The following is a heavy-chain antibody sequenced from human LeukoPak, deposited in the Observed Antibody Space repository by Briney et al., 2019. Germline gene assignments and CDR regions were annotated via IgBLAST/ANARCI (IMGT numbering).Heavy chain of an antibody. Sequence: PGESLKISCKASGYTFTNYWIGWVRQMPGKGLEWMGIIYPGDSDTRYSPSFQGQVTIPADKSISTAYLQWSSLKASDTAMYYCARHTYGSGSYYPDYWGQGTLVTVSS. CDR3: ARHTYGSGSYYPDY. CDR1: GYTFTNYW. V-gene: IGHV5-51*01. J-gene: IGHJ4*02. CDR2: IYPGDSDT. D-gene: IGHD3-10*01.